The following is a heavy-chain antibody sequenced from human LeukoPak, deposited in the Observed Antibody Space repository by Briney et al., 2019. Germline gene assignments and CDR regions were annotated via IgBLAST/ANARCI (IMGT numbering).Heavy chain of an antibody. V-gene: IGHV4-30-2*01. CDR1: GGSISSGGYS. J-gene: IGHJ5*02. D-gene: IGHD6-13*01. CDR3: ARARVPIAAAGTGWCDP. Sequence: PSQTLSLTCAVSGGSISSGGYSWSWIRQPPGKGLEWIGYIYHTGSTYYNPSLKSRVTISVDRSKNQFSLKLSPVTAADTAVYYCARARVPIAAAGTGWCDPWGQGTLVTVSS. CDR2: IYHTGST.